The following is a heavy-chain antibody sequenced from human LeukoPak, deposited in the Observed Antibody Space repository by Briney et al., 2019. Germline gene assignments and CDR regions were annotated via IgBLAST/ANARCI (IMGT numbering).Heavy chain of an antibody. J-gene: IGHJ4*02. D-gene: IGHD6-13*01. CDR3: ARVSEVAAAGTITFDY. V-gene: IGHV3-21*01. CDR1: GFTFSSYE. Sequence: GGSLRLSCAASGFTFSSYEINWVRQAPGKGLEWVSSISSSSSYIYYADSVKGRFTISRDNAKNSLYLQMNSLRAEDTAVYYCARVSEVAAAGTITFDYWGQGTLVTVSS. CDR2: ISSSSSYI.